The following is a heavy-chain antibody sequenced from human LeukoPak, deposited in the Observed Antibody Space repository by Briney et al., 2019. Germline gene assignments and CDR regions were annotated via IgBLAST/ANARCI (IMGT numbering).Heavy chain of an antibody. CDR3: ARAGYSSGWYFDY. V-gene: IGHV4-59*01. J-gene: IGHJ4*02. Sequence: NPSETLSLTCAVYGGSFSVYYWSWIRQPPGKGLEWIGYIYYSGSTNYNPSLKSRVTISVDTSKNQFSLKLSSVTAADTAVYYCARAGYSSGWYFDYWGQGTLVTVSS. CDR2: IYYSGST. D-gene: IGHD6-19*01. CDR1: GGSFSVYY.